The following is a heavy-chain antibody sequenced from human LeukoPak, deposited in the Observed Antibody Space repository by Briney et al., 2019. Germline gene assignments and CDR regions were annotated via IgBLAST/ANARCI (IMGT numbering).Heavy chain of an antibody. Sequence: GGSLRLSCAASGFTFSNAWMSWVRQAPGKGLEWVVRIKSKTDGGTTDYAAPVKGRFTISRDDSKNTLYLQMNSLKTEDTAVYYCTTDPITIPSYYFDYWGQGTLVTVSS. CDR3: TTDPITIPSYYFDY. CDR1: GFTFSNAW. CDR2: IKSKTDGGTT. V-gene: IGHV3-15*01. D-gene: IGHD2-21*01. J-gene: IGHJ4*02.